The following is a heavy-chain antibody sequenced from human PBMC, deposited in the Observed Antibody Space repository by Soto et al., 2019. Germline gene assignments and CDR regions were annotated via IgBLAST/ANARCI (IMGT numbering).Heavy chain of an antibody. J-gene: IGHJ6*02. CDR2: TYYRSKWYN. D-gene: IGHD6-6*01. CDR3: ARGASIAARTTRYYYYYYGIDV. Sequence: PSQTLSLTCAISGDSVSSNSAAWNWIRQSPSRGLEWLGRTYYRSKWYNDYAVSVKSRITINPDTSKNQFSLQLHSVTPEDTAVYYCARGASIAARTTRYYYYYYGIDVWGQGTTVTVSS. CDR1: GDSVSSNSAA. V-gene: IGHV6-1*01.